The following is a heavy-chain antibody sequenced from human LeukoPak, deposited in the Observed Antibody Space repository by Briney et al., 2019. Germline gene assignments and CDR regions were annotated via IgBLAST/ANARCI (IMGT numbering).Heavy chain of an antibody. CDR3: ARDRGRRHYYGSGSYSYYYYYYGMDV. CDR1: GFTFSDYY. D-gene: IGHD3-10*01. Sequence: GGSLRLSCAASGFTFSDYYMSWIHQAPGKGLEWVSYISSSGSTIYYADSVKGRFTISRDNAKNSLYLQMNSLRAEDTAVYYCARDRGRRHYYGSGSYSYYYYYYGMDVWGQGTTVTVSS. J-gene: IGHJ6*02. V-gene: IGHV3-11*01. CDR2: ISSSGSTI.